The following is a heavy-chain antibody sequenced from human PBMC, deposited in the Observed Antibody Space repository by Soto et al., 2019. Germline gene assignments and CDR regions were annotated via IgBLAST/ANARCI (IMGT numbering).Heavy chain of an antibody. CDR2: IYYSGST. J-gene: IGHJ6*02. D-gene: IGHD6-19*01. V-gene: IGHV4-59*01. CDR3: ARDNGVAVAGSGYYYGMDV. CDR1: GGSISSYY. Sequence: SETLSLTCTVSGGSISSYYWSWIRRPPGKGLEWIGYIYYSGSTNYNPSLKSRVTISVDTSKNQFSLKLSSVTAADTAVYYCARDNGVAVAGSGYYYGMDVWGQGTTVTVSS.